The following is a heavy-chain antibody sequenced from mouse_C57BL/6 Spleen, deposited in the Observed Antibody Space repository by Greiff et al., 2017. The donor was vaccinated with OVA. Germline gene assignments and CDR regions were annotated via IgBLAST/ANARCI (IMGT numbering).Heavy chain of an antibody. CDR2: INPSTGGT. V-gene: IGHV1-42*01. CDR3: ARPLYYYGSSYAMDY. CDR1: GYSFTGYY. J-gene: IGHJ4*01. Sequence: EVKVVESGPELVKPGASVKISCKASGYSFTGYYMNWVKQSPEKSLEWIGEINPSTGGTTYNQKFKAKATLTVDKSSSTAYMQLKSLTSEDSAVYYCARPLYYYGSSYAMDYWGQGTSVTVSS. D-gene: IGHD1-1*01.